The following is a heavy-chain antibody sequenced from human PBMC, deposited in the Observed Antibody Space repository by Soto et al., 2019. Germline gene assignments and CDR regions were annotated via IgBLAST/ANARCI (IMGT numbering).Heavy chain of an antibody. CDR3: AHRRSGSFFGS. CDR2: IYWDNDK. J-gene: IGHJ4*02. CDR1: GFSLSTSEVG. D-gene: IGHD1-26*01. Sequence: QITLKESGPTLVKSTQTLTLTCTFSGFSLSTSEVGVGWVRQPPGKALEWLALIYWDNDKRYSPSLKSRLTLTKATSQSQLVLTMTNMDPMDTATYYCAHRRSGSFFGSWGQGILVTVSS. V-gene: IGHV2-5*02.